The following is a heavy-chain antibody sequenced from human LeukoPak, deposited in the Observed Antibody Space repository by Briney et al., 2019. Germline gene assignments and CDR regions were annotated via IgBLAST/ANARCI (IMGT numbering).Heavy chain of an antibody. D-gene: IGHD2-2*01. J-gene: IGHJ3*02. CDR2: ISAYSSNT. V-gene: IGHV1-18*01. CDR3: ASHKYCSSSSCYAFDI. CDR1: GGTFSNYA. Sequence: WASVKVSCKASGGTFSNYAISWVRQAPGQGLEWMGWISAYSSNTNYAQKLQGRVTMTADTSTSTAYMELRSLRSDDTAVYYCASHKYCSSSSCYAFDIWGQGTMVTVSS.